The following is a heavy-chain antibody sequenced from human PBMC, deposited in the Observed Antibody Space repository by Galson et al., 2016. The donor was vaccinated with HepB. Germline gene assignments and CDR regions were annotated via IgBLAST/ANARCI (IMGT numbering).Heavy chain of an antibody. V-gene: IGHV3-33*01. J-gene: IGHJ5*02. CDR3: ARDAHDSSGYFEDWFDP. CDR1: GLTFSNYD. CDR2: IWYDGSSE. Sequence: SLRLSCAASGLTFSNYDIHWVRQAPGKGLEWVAVIWYDGSSEYYADSVRGRFTISRDNSKNTLYLQMNSLRVEDTAIYYCARDAHDSSGYFEDWFDPWGQGTLVTVSS. D-gene: IGHD6-19*01.